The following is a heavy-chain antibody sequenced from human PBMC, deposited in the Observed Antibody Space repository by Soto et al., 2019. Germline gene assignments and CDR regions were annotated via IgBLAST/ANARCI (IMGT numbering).Heavy chain of an antibody. CDR3: ARDLTGDPNY. Sequence: QVQLVQSGAEVKKPGASVNVSCEASGYTFTGSSIHWVRQAPGQGLEWMGYINPNSGDTIFAQKFQGRVTMTRDTSISTAYMELSRVASHDTAVYYCARDLTGDPNYWGQGTLVTVSS. CDR2: INPNSGDT. CDR1: GYTFTGSS. V-gene: IGHV1-2*02. D-gene: IGHD7-27*01. J-gene: IGHJ4*02.